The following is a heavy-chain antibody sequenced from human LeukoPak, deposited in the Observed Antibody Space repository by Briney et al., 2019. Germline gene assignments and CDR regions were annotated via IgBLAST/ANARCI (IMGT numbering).Heavy chain of an antibody. J-gene: IGHJ4*02. Sequence: KASETLSLTCTVSGYSISSGYYWGWIRQPPGKGLEWIGSIYHSGSTYYNPSLKSRVTISVDTSKNQFSLKLSSVTAADTAVYFCARARATMVRGVPHYFDYWGQGTLVTVSS. CDR1: GYSISSGYY. D-gene: IGHD3-10*01. V-gene: IGHV4-38-2*02. CDR3: ARARATMVRGVPHYFDY. CDR2: IYHSGST.